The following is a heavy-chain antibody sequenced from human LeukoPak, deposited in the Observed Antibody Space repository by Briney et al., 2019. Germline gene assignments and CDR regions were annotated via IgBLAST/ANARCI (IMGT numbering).Heavy chain of an antibody. Sequence: SETLSLTCTVSGGSISSSSYHWGWIRQPPGKGLEWIGSTYYSGSTYYNPSLKSRVTISVDTSKNQFSLKLSSVTAADTAVYYCARLDHYDFWSGLYFDYWGQGTLVTVSS. J-gene: IGHJ4*02. V-gene: IGHV4-39*07. D-gene: IGHD3-3*01. CDR1: GGSISSSSYH. CDR2: TYYSGST. CDR3: ARLDHYDFWSGLYFDY.